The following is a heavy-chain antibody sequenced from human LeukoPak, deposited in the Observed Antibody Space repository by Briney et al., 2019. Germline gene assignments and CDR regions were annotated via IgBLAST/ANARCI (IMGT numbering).Heavy chain of an antibody. CDR3: ASSLRDWFDL. Sequence: PGGSLRLSCAASGFTFSSYGMSWVRQAPGKGLEWVSAISGSGGSTNYADSVKGRFTISRDNAKNSLYLQMNSLRAEDTAVYYCASSLRDWFDLWGQGTMVTVSS. V-gene: IGHV3-23*01. CDR2: ISGSGGST. J-gene: IGHJ3*01. CDR1: GFTFSSYG. D-gene: IGHD3/OR15-3a*01.